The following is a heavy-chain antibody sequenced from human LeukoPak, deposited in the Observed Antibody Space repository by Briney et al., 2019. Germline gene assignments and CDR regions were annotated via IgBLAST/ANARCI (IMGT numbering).Heavy chain of an antibody. J-gene: IGHJ4*02. V-gene: IGHV3-30*02. CDR1: GFTFSSYG. CDR3: AKDRWRGYCSSTSCPYYFDY. D-gene: IGHD2-2*01. CDR2: IRYDGSNK. Sequence: GGSLRLSCAASGFTFSSYGMHWVRQAPGKGLEWVAFIRYDGSNKYYADSVKGRFTISRDNSKNTLYLQMNSLRAEDTAVYYCAKDRWRGYCSSTSCPYYFDYWGQGTLVTVSS.